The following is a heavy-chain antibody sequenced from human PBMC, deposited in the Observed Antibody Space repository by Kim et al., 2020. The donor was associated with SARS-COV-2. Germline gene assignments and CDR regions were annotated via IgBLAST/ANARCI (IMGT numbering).Heavy chain of an antibody. CDR1: GFTFSSYS. Sequence: GGSLRLSCAASGFTFSSYSMNWVRQAPGKGLEWVSSISSSSSYIYYADSVKGRFTISRDNAKNSLYLQMNSLRAEDTAVYYCARGMVDSSGYYGRPRGLRENWFDPWGQGTLVTVSS. CDR3: ARGMVDSSGYYGRPRGLRENWFDP. J-gene: IGHJ5*02. D-gene: IGHD3-22*01. CDR2: ISSSSSYI. V-gene: IGHV3-21*01.